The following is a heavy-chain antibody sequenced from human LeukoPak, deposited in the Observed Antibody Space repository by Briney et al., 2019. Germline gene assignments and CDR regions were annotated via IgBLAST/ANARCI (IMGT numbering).Heavy chain of an antibody. CDR3: ARAKAYCSSTSCPYYYYYYYMDV. V-gene: IGHV4-59*01. D-gene: IGHD2-2*01. Sequence: SETLSLTCTVSGGSISSYYWSWIRQPPGKGLEWIGYIYYSGSTNYNPSLKSRVTISVDTSKNQFSLKLSSVTAADTAVYYCARAKAYCSSTSCPYYYYYYYMDVWGKGTTVTISS. CDR2: IYYSGST. CDR1: GGSISSYY. J-gene: IGHJ6*03.